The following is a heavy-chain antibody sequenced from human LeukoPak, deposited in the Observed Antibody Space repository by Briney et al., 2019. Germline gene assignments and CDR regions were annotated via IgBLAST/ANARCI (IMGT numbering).Heavy chain of an antibody. J-gene: IGHJ6*03. D-gene: IGHD4-17*01. CDR2: INPNSGGT. CDR1: GYTFTGYY. CDR3: ARGYGDYVFDYYYYMDV. Sequence: ASVKVSCKASGYTFTGYYMHWVRQAPGQGLEWMGWINPNSGGTNYAQKFQGRVTMTRDTSISTAYMELSRLRSDDTAVYYCARGYGDYVFDYYYYMDVWGKGTTVTVSS. V-gene: IGHV1-2*02.